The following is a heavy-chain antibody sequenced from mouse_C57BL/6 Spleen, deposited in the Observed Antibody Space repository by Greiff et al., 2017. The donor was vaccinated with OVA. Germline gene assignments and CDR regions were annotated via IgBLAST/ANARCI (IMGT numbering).Heavy chain of an antibody. CDR2: IYPSDSET. CDR3: ARFIDGCFDV. J-gene: IGHJ1*03. Sequence: VQLQQPGAELVRPGSSVKLSCKASGYTFTSYWMDWVKQMPGQGLEWIGNIYPSDSETHYNQKFKDKATLTVDKSSSTAYMQLSRLTSEDSAVYCYARFIDGCFDVWGTGTTVTVSS. CDR1: GYTFTSYW. D-gene: IGHD1-1*01. V-gene: IGHV1-61*01.